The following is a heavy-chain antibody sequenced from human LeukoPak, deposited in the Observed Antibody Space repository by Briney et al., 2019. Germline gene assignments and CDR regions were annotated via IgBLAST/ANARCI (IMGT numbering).Heavy chain of an antibody. CDR3: AREVRYNYGYRDNWFGP. CDR2: IYHSGST. Sequence: SETLSLTCSVSGYSISSGYFWDWIRHPPGKGLEWIGSIYHSGSTYYNPSLKSRVTISVDTSKNQFSLKLSSVTAADTAVYYCAREVRYNYGYRDNWFGPWGQGTLVTVSS. J-gene: IGHJ5*02. CDR1: GYSISSGYF. D-gene: IGHD5-18*01. V-gene: IGHV4-38-2*02.